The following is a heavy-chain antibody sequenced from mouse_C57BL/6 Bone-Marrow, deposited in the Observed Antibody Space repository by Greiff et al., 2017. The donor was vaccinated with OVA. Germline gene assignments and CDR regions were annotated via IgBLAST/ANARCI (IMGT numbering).Heavy chain of an antibody. V-gene: IGHV5-4*03. CDR1: GFTFSSYA. D-gene: IGHD1-1*02. Sequence: EVMLVESGGGLVKPGGSLKLSCAASGFTFSSYAMSWVRQTPEKRLEWVATISDGGSYTYYPDNVKGRFTISRDNAKNNLYLQMSHLKSEDTAMYYCAKGMVATYYYAMDYWGQGTSVTVSS. CDR2: ISDGGSYT. J-gene: IGHJ4*01. CDR3: AKGMVATYYYAMDY.